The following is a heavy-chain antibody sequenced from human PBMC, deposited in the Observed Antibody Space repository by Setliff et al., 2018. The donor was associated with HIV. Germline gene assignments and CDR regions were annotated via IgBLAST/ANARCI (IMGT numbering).Heavy chain of an antibody. CDR3: ARGPARGGGYWGSDSQGYFQH. CDR1: SGSISTSSYY. D-gene: IGHD3-22*01. V-gene: IGHV4-39*07. J-gene: IGHJ1*01. CDR2: IYYSGST. Sequence: PSETLSLTCIVSSGSISTSSYYWGWIRQPPGKGLEWIGSIYYSGSTYYNPSLKSRITISIDTSKNQFSLRLRSVTAADTAVYYCARGPARGGGYWGSDSQGYFQHWGQGTLVTV.